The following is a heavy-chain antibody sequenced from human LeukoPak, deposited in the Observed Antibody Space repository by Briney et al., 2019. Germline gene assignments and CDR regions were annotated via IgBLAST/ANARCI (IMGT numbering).Heavy chain of an antibody. CDR1: GGSISSFF. Sequence: SLGTLSLTCTVPGGSISSFFWGWIRPPPGEGLEWIGYIYYSGSTTYNPSLKSRVTISVDTSKNQFSLKLSSVTAADTAVYYCARQTGAYCADWGQGTLVTVSS. V-gene: IGHV4-59*08. CDR3: ARQTGAYCAD. J-gene: IGHJ4*02. CDR2: IYYSGST. D-gene: IGHD2-21*01.